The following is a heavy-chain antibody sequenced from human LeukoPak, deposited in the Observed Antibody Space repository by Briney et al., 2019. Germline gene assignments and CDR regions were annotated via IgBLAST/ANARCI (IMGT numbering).Heavy chain of an antibody. CDR2: IYSGGTT. CDR3: ARAPTSYITGATGYFDY. Sequence: PGGSLRLSCAASGFTVSSDYMSWVRQAPGKGLEWVSVIYSGGTTYYADSVKGRFTISRDNSKNTLYLQMNSLRAEDTAVYYCARAPTSYITGATGYFDYWGQGTLVTVSS. CDR1: GFTVSSDY. D-gene: IGHD1-20*01. J-gene: IGHJ4*02. V-gene: IGHV3-53*01.